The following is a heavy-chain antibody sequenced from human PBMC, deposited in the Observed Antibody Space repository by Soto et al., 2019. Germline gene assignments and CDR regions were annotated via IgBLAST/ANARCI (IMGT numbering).Heavy chain of an antibody. V-gene: IGHV3-30-3*01. J-gene: IGHJ6*02. Sequence: QVQLVESGGGVVQPGRSLRLSCAASGFTFSRYAMHWVRQAPGKGLEWVAAISYDGSNKYYADSVKGRFTISRDNSKNTLYLQMNSLRAEDTAVYFCAKDSRLYTYYYGMDVWGQGTTVTVSS. CDR1: GFTFSRYA. CDR3: AKDSRLYTYYYGMDV. CDR2: ISYDGSNK. D-gene: IGHD2-8*01.